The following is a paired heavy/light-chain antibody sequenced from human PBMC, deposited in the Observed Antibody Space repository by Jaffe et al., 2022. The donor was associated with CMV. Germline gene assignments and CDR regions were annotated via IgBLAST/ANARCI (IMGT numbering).Heavy chain of an antibody. CDR1: GFTVSSYA. CDR3: AKVYGSGSHGWHYSYMDV. D-gene: IGHD3-10*01. CDR2: ISSDGGST. V-gene: IGHV3-64D*06. J-gene: IGHJ6*03. Sequence: EVQLVESGGNLVQPGGSLRLSCSASGFTVSSYAMHWVRQAPGQGLEDVSAISSDGGSTVYVDSVNGRFTISRDNDKNTVILQMSSLRPEDTAVYYCAKVYGSGSHGWHYSYMDVWGKGTTVIVSS.
Light chain of an antibody. J-gene: IGKJ2*01. Sequence: DIQMTQSPSTLSASVGDRVSITCRASKGIGSWLAWYQQKPGKAPKLLIYKASTLQSGVPSRFSGSGSGTEFTLTISSLQPDDFATYYCQQYSGLPGTFGRGTKLEI. CDR1: KGIGSW. V-gene: IGKV1-5*03. CDR3: QQYSGLPGT. CDR2: KAS.